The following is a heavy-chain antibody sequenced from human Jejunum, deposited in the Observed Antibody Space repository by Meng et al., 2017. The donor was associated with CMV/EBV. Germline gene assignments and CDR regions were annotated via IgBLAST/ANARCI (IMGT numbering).Heavy chain of an antibody. CDR3: ARGEDSSLDY. D-gene: IGHD6-13*01. V-gene: IGHV6-1*01. CDR1: GDSGSSNTVA. J-gene: IGHJ4*02. CDR2: TYYRSKWYS. Sequence: RLQESGPELVRASQTLSLTCSISGDSGSSNTVAWNWIRQSPARGLEWLARTYYRSKWYSEYTVSVRSRISITPDTSKNQFSLQLTSVTPYDTAVYYCARGEDSSLDYWGQGTLVTVSS.